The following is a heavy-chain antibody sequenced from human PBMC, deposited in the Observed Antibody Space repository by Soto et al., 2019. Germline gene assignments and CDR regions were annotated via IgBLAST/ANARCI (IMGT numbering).Heavy chain of an antibody. CDR2: TRNNGEYT. CDR3: ASDWI. CDR1: GFTFSTYA. V-gene: IGHV3-23*01. D-gene: IGHD2-2*03. J-gene: IGHJ4*02. Sequence: PGGSLRLSCAGSGFTFSTYAMTWVRQAPGKGLEWVSTTRNNGEYTYYADSVKGRFTVSRDNSKNTLYLQMNSLRAEDTAVYYCASDWIWGQGTLVTAPQ.